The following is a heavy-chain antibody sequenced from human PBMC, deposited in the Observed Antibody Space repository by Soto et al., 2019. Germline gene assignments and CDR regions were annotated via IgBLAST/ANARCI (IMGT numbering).Heavy chain of an antibody. V-gene: IGHV4-34*01. CDR2: IKESGFA. CDR1: NGSFSDYV. D-gene: IGHD6-19*01. CDR3: APGKTSGPLYYFDT. J-gene: IGHJ4*02. Sequence: XATLSLTCGVCNGSFSDYVWNWIRQPPGKGLEWIGEIKESGFATYNPSLKRRVTMSVDTANNQFSLKVTSVTAADTAVYYCAPGKTSGPLYYFDTCAQRTLVTVSS.